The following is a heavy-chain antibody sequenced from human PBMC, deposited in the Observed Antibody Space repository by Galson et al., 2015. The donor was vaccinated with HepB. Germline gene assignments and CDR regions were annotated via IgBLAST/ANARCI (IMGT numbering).Heavy chain of an antibody. CDR2: LYSGGTT. CDR3: ARGPGWGREIWYFDL. V-gene: IGHV3-66*01. CDR1: GFIFSDYY. Sequence: SLRLSCAVSGFIFSDYYMSRVRQAPGKGLEWVSVLYSGGTTNYADSVKTRFTISRDNSKNTLYIQMNSLRAEDTAVYYCARGPGWGREIWYFDLWGRGTLVTVSS. J-gene: IGHJ2*01. D-gene: IGHD1-14*01.